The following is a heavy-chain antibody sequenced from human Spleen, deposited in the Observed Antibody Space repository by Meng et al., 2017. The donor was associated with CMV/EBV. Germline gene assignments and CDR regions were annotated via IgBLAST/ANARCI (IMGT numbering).Heavy chain of an antibody. D-gene: IGHD5/OR15-5a*01. V-gene: IGHV1-8*02. CDR2: MNPKSGNT. CDR3: ASHSSTRFGMDV. J-gene: IGHJ6*02. Sequence: ASVKVSCKASGYTFTAYYIHWVRQAPGQGLEWMGWMNPKSGNTGYAQKLQGRVTMTRNTSINTAYMELSSLKSEDTAVYYCASHSSTRFGMDVWGQGTTVTVSS. CDR1: GYTFTAYY.